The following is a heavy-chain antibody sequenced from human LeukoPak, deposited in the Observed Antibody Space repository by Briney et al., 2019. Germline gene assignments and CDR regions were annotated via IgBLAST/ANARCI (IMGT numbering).Heavy chain of an antibody. D-gene: IGHD6-6*01. Sequence: SVKVSCKASGGTFSSYAISWVRQAPGQGLEWMGGIIPIFGTANYAQKFQGRVKITADESTSTAYMELSSLRSEDTAVYYCARALSEYSSSWGGYWGQGTLVTVSS. V-gene: IGHV1-69*01. J-gene: IGHJ4*02. CDR2: IIPIFGTA. CDR1: GGTFSSYA. CDR3: ARALSEYSSSWGGY.